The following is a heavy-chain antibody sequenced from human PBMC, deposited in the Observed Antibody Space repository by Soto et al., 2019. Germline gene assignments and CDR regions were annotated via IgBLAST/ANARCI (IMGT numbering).Heavy chain of an antibody. Sequence: SETLSLTCTVSGGSISSYYWSWIRQPPGKGLEWIGYIYYSGSTNYNPSLKSRVTISVDTSKNQFSLKLRSVTAADTAVYYCARVGVVVAATHGWFDPWGQGTLVTVSS. D-gene: IGHD2-15*01. CDR1: GGSISSYY. V-gene: IGHV4-59*01. J-gene: IGHJ5*02. CDR3: ARVGVVVAATHGWFDP. CDR2: IYYSGST.